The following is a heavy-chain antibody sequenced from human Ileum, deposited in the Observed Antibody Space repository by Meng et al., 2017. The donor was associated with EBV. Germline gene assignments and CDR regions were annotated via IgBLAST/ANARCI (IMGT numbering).Heavy chain of an antibody. V-gene: IGHV4-34*01. J-gene: IGHJ5*02. CDR1: GGSFNDYY. D-gene: IGHD4-23*01. Sequence: VRLQQWGTGLLKPSETLSLTCAVYGGSFNDYYWTWLRQPPGKGLEWIGEIDQSGYTKFNPSLSSRATISRDTSNTQFSLRLNSVTAANTALYYCARYGRCNGNSFYCFDPWGQGTLVTVSS. CDR3: ARYGRCNGNSFYCFDP. CDR2: IDQSGYT.